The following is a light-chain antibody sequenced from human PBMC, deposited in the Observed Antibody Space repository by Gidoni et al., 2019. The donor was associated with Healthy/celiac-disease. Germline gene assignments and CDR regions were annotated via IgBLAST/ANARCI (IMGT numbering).Light chain of an antibody. J-gene: IGKJ1*01. Sequence: DIVMTQSPESLAVSLCERATINCKSSQSVLYSSNNKNYLAWYQQKPGQPPKLLIYWASTRESGVPDRFSGSGSGTDFTLTISSLQAEDVAVYYCQQYYSTPRTFGQGTKVEIK. CDR2: WAS. V-gene: IGKV4-1*01. CDR1: QSVLYSSNNKNY. CDR3: QQYYSTPRT.